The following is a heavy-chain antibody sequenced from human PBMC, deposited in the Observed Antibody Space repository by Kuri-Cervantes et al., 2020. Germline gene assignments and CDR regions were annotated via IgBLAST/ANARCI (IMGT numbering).Heavy chain of an antibody. Sequence: SETLSLTCAISGDSVSSNSAAWNWIRQSPSRGLEWLGRTYYRSKWYNDYAVSVKSRITINPDTSKNQFSLQLNSVTAADTAVYYCARRPVYYYGSGSYRGWFDPWGQGTLVTVSS. CDR3: ARRPVYYYGSGSYRGWFDP. V-gene: IGHV6-1*01. CDR1: GDSVSSNSAA. J-gene: IGHJ5*02. D-gene: IGHD3-10*01. CDR2: TYYRSKWYN.